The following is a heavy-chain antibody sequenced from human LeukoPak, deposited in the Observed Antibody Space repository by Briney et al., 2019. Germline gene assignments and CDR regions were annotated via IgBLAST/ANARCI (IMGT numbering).Heavy chain of an antibody. Sequence: PGGSLRPSCAASRFTFSSYEMNWVRQAPGKGLEWVSYISSSGNTIYYADSVKGRFTISRDNAKNSLYLQMNSLRAEDTAVYYCARGVLESYYDFWSGSNGGAFDIWGQGTMVTVSS. J-gene: IGHJ3*02. CDR2: ISSSGNTI. CDR3: ARGVLESYYDFWSGSNGGAFDI. D-gene: IGHD3-3*01. CDR1: RFTFSSYE. V-gene: IGHV3-48*03.